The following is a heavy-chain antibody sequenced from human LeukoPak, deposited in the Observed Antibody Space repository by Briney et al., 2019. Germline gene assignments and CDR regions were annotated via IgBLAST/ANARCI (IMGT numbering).Heavy chain of an antibody. J-gene: IGHJ4*02. CDR3: AREGVGAPIDY. D-gene: IGHD1-26*01. CDR2: INPSGGST. V-gene: IGHV1-46*01. CDR1: GYTFTSYY. Sequence: ASVKVSCKASGYTFTSYYMHWVRQAPGQGLEWMGIINPSGGSTSYAQKFQGRVTMTTDTSTSTAYMELRSLRSDDTAVYYCAREGVGAPIDYWGQGTLVTVSS.